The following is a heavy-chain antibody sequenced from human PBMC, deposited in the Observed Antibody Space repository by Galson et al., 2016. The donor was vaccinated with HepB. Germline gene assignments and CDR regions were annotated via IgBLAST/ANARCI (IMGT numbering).Heavy chain of an antibody. D-gene: IGHD3-22*01. CDR1: GYTFSNSA. CDR2: IIVGNGKT. V-gene: IGHV1-3*01. Sequence: SVKVSCKASGYTFSNSAIHWVRQAPGQGLEWMGWIIVGNGKTNYAQKFQGRVTITSDTSATTVYMELSSLTSEDTAVYYCAREEGVIIVGVDVFDIWGHGTMVTVAS. J-gene: IGHJ3*02. CDR3: AREEGVIIVGVDVFDI.